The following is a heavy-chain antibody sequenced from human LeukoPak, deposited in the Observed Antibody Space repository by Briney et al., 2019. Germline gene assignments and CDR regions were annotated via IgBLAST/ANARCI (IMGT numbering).Heavy chain of an antibody. D-gene: IGHD3-3*01. Sequence: PGGSLRLSCAASGFTFSSYVMSWVRQAPGKGLEWVSAISGSGGSTYYADSVKGRFTLSRDNSKNTLYLQMNSLRAEDTAVYYCAKDPRITIFGVVIIDGFDYWGQGTLVTVSS. V-gene: IGHV3-23*01. J-gene: IGHJ4*02. CDR1: GFTFSSYV. CDR3: AKDPRITIFGVVIIDGFDY. CDR2: ISGSGGST.